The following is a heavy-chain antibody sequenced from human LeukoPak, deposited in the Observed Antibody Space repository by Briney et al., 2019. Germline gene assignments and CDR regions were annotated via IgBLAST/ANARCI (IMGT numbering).Heavy chain of an antibody. V-gene: IGHV4-38-2*02. CDR1: GYSISSGYY. J-gene: IGHJ2*01. CDR2: IYHSGST. CDR3: AGPYSSSSGNWYFDL. D-gene: IGHD6-6*01. Sequence: SETLSLTCTVSGYSISSGYYWGWIRQPPGKGLEWIGSIYHSGSTYYNPSLKSRVTISVDTSKNQFSLKLSSVTAADTAVYYCAGPYSSSSGNWYFDLWGRGTLVTVSS.